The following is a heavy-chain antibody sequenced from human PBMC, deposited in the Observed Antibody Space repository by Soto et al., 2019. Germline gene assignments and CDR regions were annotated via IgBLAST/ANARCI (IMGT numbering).Heavy chain of an antibody. J-gene: IGHJ4*02. CDR2: IYWNEDK. CDR3: AHSARYYDTSGYYYPLIEY. CDR1: GFSLSTSGVG. V-gene: IGHV2-5*01. Sequence: SGPTLVYPAQTLTLTCTFSGFSLSTSGVGVGWIRQPPGKALEWPALIYWNEDKRYSPSPRSRLTITKDTSRNRVVVTMTNMDPVDTATYYCAHSARYYDTSGYYYPLIEYWGLGTLVTVSS. D-gene: IGHD3-22*01.